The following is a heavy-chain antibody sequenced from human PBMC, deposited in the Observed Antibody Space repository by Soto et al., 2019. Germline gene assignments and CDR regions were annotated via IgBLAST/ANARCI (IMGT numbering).Heavy chain of an antibody. CDR3: ARDPKYYYGSGSQGMDV. CDR2: IYYSGST. J-gene: IGHJ6*02. D-gene: IGHD3-10*01. CDR1: GGSISSGDYY. Sequence: LSLTCTVSGGSISSGDYYWSWIRQPPGKGLEWIGYIYYSGSTYYNPSLKSRVTISVDTSKSQFSLKLSSVTAADTAVYYCARDPKYYYGSGSQGMDVWGQGTTVTVSS. V-gene: IGHV4-30-4*01.